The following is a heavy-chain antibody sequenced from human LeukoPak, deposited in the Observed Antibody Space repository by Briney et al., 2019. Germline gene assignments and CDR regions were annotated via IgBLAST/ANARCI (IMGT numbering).Heavy chain of an antibody. Sequence: SETLSLTCAVYGGSFSGYYWSWIRQPPGKGLEWIGEINHSGSTNYNPSLKSRVTISVDTSKNQFSLKLSSVTAADTAVYYCARVTVFVAALGDWFDPWGQGTLVTVSS. J-gene: IGHJ5*02. CDR3: ARVTVFVAALGDWFDP. CDR2: INHSGST. V-gene: IGHV4-34*01. CDR1: GGSFSGYY. D-gene: IGHD6-6*01.